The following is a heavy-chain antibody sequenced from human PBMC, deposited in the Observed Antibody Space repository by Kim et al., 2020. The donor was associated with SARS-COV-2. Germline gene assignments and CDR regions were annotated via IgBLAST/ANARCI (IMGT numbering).Heavy chain of an antibody. V-gene: IGHV3-23*01. Sequence: GGSLRLSCAVSGFTFSNYAMSWVRQAPGKGLEWVAGIGAGHDAYYRDSVRGRFTISRDHSNNTLYLQMNSLRADDAAVYHCAKRAATGAGPYYYDSWGQG. CDR3: AKRAATGAGPYYYDS. CDR2: IGAGHDA. D-gene: IGHD2-15*01. J-gene: IGHJ4*02. CDR1: GFTFSNYA.